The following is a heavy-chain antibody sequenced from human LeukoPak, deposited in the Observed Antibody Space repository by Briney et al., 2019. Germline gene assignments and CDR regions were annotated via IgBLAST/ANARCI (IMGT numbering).Heavy chain of an antibody. CDR1: GFTVSNTY. D-gene: IGHD3-10*02. J-gene: IGHJ6*04. V-gene: IGHV3/OR16-9*01. CDR2: ISGNGGVI. CDR3: AELGITMIGGV. Sequence: GGSLRLSCEASGFTVSNTYMSWVRQAPGKGLEWLSYISGNGGVIQYADSVKGRFTISRDNAKNSLYLQMNSLRAEDTAVYYCAELGITMIGGVWGKGTTVTISS.